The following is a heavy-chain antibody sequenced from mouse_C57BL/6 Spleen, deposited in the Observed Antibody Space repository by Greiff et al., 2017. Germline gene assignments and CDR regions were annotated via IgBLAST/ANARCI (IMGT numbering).Heavy chain of an antibody. CDR3: ARYGGGTDFDY. J-gene: IGHJ2*01. Sequence: EVKLMESGGGLVQPGGSLSLSCAASGFTFTDYYMSWVRQPPGKALEWLGFIRNKANGYTTEYSASVKGRFTISRDNSQSILYLQMNALRAEDSATYCCARYGGGTDFDYWGQGTTLTVSS. CDR1: GFTFTDYY. D-gene: IGHD4-1*01. CDR2: IRNKANGYTT. V-gene: IGHV7-3*01.